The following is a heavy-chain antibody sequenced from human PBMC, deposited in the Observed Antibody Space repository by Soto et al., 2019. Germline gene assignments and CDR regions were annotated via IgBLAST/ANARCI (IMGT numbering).Heavy chain of an antibody. D-gene: IGHD3-22*01. CDR3: VKGQNYYDRSVYPEPYYYGMAV. V-gene: IGHV3-64D*06. Sequence: GGYLRLSCSASGFTFSSYAMLWVRQAPGKGQEYVSAISSNGGSTYYADSVKGRFTISRDNSKNTLYLQMSSLRAEDTAENYCVKGQNYYDRSVYPEPYYYGMAVWGQGTTVTVSS. CDR1: GFTFSSYA. CDR2: ISSNGGST. J-gene: IGHJ6*02.